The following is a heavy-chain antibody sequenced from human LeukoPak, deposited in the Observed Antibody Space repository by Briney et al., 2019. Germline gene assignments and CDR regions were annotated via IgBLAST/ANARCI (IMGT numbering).Heavy chain of an antibody. CDR3: AKDLDVYQLLLYFDY. CDR2: ISSSSTYM. Sequence: PGGSLRLSCAASGFTFSSYNLNWVRQAPGKGLEWLSSISSSSTYMYYADSVKGRFTISRDNAKNSLYLQMNSLRAEDTAVYYCAKDLDVYQLLLYFDYWGQGTLVTVSS. CDR1: GFTFSSYN. D-gene: IGHD2-2*01. V-gene: IGHV3-21*04. J-gene: IGHJ4*02.